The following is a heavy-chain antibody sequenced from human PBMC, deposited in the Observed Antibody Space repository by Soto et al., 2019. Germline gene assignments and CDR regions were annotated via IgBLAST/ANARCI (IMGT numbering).Heavy chain of an antibody. CDR3: ARDPGPSTVTMVY. CDR2: IIPIFGTA. J-gene: IGHJ4*02. Sequence: GASVKVSCKASGGTFSSYAIRWVRQAPGQGLEWMGGIIPIFGTANYAQKFQGRVTITADESTSTAYMELSSLRSEDTAVYYCARDPGPSTVTMVYWGQGTLVTVSA. CDR1: GGTFSSYA. V-gene: IGHV1-69*13. D-gene: IGHD4-17*01.